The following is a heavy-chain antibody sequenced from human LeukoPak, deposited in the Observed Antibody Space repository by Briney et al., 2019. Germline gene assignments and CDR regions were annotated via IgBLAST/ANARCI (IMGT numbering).Heavy chain of an antibody. J-gene: IGHJ4*02. CDR1: GYTFTSYY. D-gene: IGHD2-15*01. CDR3: ARGISDIVVVVAAYFDY. CDR2: INPSGGST. Sequence: GASVTVSCKASGYTFTSYYMHWVQQAPGQGLEWMGIINPSGGSTSYAQKFQGRVTMTRDMSTSTVYMELSSLRSEDTAVYYCARGISDIVVVVAAYFDYWGQGTLVTVSS. V-gene: IGHV1-46*01.